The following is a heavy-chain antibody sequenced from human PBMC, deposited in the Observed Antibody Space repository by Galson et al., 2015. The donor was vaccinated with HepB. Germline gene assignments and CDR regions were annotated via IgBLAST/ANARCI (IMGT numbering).Heavy chain of an antibody. D-gene: IGHD3-10*01. CDR2: ISWNSVGI. J-gene: IGHJ5*02. Sequence: SLRLSCAASGFTFDDYAMHWVRQPPGKGLEWVSGISWNSVGIGYADSVKGRFTISRDNAKNSLYLQVDSLRAEDTALYYCAKGFLSMIRGSLGSWGQGTLVTVSS. V-gene: IGHV3-9*01. CDR3: AKGFLSMIRGSLGS. CDR1: GFTFDDYA.